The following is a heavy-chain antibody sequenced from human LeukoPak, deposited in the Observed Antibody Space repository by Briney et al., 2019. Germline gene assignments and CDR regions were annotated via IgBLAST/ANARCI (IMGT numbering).Heavy chain of an antibody. CDR1: GFTFSSYA. CDR3: AKDLQPSPVEYNWNYGDY. Sequence: LSGGSLRLSCAASGFTFSSYAMSWVRQAPGKGLEWVSAISGSGGSTYYAVSVKGRFTISRDNSKNTLYLQMNSLRAEDTAVYYCAKDLQPSPVEYNWNYGDYWGQGTLVTVSS. V-gene: IGHV3-23*01. CDR2: ISGSGGST. J-gene: IGHJ4*02. D-gene: IGHD1-7*01.